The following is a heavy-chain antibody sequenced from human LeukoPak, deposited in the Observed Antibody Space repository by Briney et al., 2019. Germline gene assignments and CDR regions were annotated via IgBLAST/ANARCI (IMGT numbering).Heavy chain of an antibody. D-gene: IGHD5-18*01. CDR2: ISSSGSTI. CDR3: ARSIYNYGPGADY. Sequence: GGSLRLSCAASGFTFSSYEMNWVRQAPGKGLEWVSYISSSGSTIYYADSVKGRFTISRDNAKNSLYLQMNSLRAEDTAVYYCARSIYNYGPGADYWGQGTLVTVSS. V-gene: IGHV3-48*03. J-gene: IGHJ4*02. CDR1: GFTFSSYE.